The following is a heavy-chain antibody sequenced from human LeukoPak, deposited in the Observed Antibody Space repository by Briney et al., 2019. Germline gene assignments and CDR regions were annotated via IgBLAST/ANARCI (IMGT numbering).Heavy chain of an antibody. D-gene: IGHD3-22*01. V-gene: IGHV1-2*02. CDR2: INPNSGGT. CDR1: GYTFTGHY. CDR3: ASIGGSGYYYLFDY. J-gene: IGHJ4*02. Sequence: ASVKVSCKASGYTFTGHYMHWVRQAPGQGLEWMGWINPNSGGTNYAQKFQGRVTMTRYTSISTAYMELSRLRSDDTAVYYCASIGGSGYYYLFDYWGQGTLVTVSS.